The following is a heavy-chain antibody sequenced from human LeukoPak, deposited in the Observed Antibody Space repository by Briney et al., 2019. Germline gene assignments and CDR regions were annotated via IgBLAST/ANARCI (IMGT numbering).Heavy chain of an antibody. CDR1: GGTFSSYA. J-gene: IGHJ6*03. CDR3: ARSGAAAIDYYYYMDV. CDR2: IIPIFGTA. Sequence: SVKVSCKASGGTFSSYAISWVRQAPGQGLEWMGGIIPIFGTANYAQKFQGRVTITPDESTSTAYMKLSSLRSEDTAVYYCARSGAAAIDYYYYMDVWGKGTTVTVSS. V-gene: IGHV1-69*13. D-gene: IGHD2-2*02.